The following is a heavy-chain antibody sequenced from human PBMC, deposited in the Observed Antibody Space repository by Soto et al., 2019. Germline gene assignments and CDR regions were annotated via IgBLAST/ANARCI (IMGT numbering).Heavy chain of an antibody. Sequence: QVQLVQSGAEVKKPGASVKVSCKASGYTFTSYGISWVRQAPGQGLEWMGWISAYNGNTKHAQKLQGRVTMTTATSPSTAYMELRRLRSEDTAVYYCASSLAVALFDYWGQGTLVTLSS. J-gene: IGHJ4*02. CDR2: ISAYNGNT. CDR1: GYTFTSYG. V-gene: IGHV1-18*01. D-gene: IGHD6-19*01. CDR3: ASSLAVALFDY.